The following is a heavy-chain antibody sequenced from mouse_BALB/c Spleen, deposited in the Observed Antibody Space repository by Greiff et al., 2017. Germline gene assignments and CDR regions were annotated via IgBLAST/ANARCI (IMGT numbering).Heavy chain of an antibody. V-gene: IGHV1-63*01. Sequence: QVQLKQSGAELVRPGTSVKISCKASGYAFTNYWLGWVKQRPGHGLEWIGDIYPGSGNTYYNEKFKGKATLTADKSSSTAYMQLSSLTSEDSAVYFCARRGYDYDGFRGFAYWGQGTLVTVSA. J-gene: IGHJ3*01. CDR1: GYAFTNYW. CDR3: ARRGYDYDGFRGFAY. CDR2: IYPGSGNT. D-gene: IGHD2-4*01.